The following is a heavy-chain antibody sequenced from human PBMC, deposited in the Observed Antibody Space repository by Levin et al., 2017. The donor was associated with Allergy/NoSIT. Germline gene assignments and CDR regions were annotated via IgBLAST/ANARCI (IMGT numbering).Heavy chain of an antibody. J-gene: IGHJ4*02. D-gene: IGHD3-3*01. CDR3: ARDLVRFLEWLTYDY. Sequence: GGSLRLSCAASGFTFSDYYMSWIRQAPGKGLEWVSYISSSGSTIYYADSVKGRFTISRDNAKNSLYLQMNSLRAEDTAVYYCARDLVRFLEWLTYDYWGQGTLVTVSS. CDR2: ISSSGSTI. V-gene: IGHV3-11*01. CDR1: GFTFSDYY.